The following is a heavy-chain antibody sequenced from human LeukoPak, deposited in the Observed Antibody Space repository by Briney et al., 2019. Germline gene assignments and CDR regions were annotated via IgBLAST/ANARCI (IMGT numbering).Heavy chain of an antibody. V-gene: IGHV4-38-2*01. D-gene: IGHD2-21*02. Sequence: AETLSLTCAVSGYSISSSNYWGWIRQPPGKGLEWIGNIHHIGNTYYNPSLKNRVTISLDTSKNQFSLKLSSVTAADTAVYYCARVLIVVVTEVYDAFDIWGQGTMVTVSS. CDR3: ARVLIVVVTEVYDAFDI. J-gene: IGHJ3*02. CDR1: GYSISSSNY. CDR2: IHHIGNT.